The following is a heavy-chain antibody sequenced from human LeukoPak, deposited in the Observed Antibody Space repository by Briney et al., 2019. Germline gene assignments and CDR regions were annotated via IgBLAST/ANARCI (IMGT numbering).Heavy chain of an antibody. CDR3: ARIGPLDSSGWTEYYFDY. J-gene: IGHJ4*02. V-gene: IGHV1-18*01. Sequence: ASVKVSCKASGCTFTSYGISWVRQAPGQGLEWMGWISAYNGNTNYARKLQGRVTMTTDTSTSTAYMELRSLRSDDTAVYYCARIGPLDSSGWTEYYFDYWGQGTLVTVSS. CDR1: GCTFTSYG. CDR2: ISAYNGNT. D-gene: IGHD6-19*01.